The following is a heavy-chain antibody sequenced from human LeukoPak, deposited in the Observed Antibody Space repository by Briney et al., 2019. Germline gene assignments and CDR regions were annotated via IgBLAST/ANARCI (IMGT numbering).Heavy chain of an antibody. D-gene: IGHD2-15*01. CDR3: VTQSFDF. CDR2: FNPDTGDT. CDR1: GYSFSDYT. V-gene: IGHV1-2*02. Sequence: ASVKVSSKTSGYSFSDYTMHWVRQAPGEGPEWLGWFNPDTGDTFSAQRFQGRVTLTWDTARRAAYMEMRNLNVDDTAVFYCVTQSFDFWGQGTLATVSS. J-gene: IGHJ4*02.